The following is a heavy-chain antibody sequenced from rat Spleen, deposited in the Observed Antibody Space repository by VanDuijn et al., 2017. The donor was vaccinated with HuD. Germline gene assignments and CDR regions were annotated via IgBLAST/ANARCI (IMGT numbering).Heavy chain of an antibody. Sequence: EVQLVESDGGLVQPGRSLKLSCAASGFTFSDYNMAWVRQAPEKGLEWVATINYDGSSTNYRDSVKGRFTISRDNAKSTLYLQMDSLKSEDTATYYCARSVFDYWGQGVMVTVSS. CDR2: INYDGSST. CDR3: ARSVFDY. V-gene: IGHV5-7*01. CDR1: GFTFSDYN. J-gene: IGHJ2*01.